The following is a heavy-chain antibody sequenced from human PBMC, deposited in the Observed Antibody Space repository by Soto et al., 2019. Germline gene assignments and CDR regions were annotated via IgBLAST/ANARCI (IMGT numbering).Heavy chain of an antibody. CDR1: GGSISSYY. V-gene: IGHV4-4*07. CDR3: ARDQALWFGELPPCWFDP. J-gene: IGHJ5*02. Sequence: SETLSLTCSVSGGSISSYYWSWIRQPAGKGLEWIGRIYTSGSTNYNPSLKSRVTMSVDTSKNQFSRKLSSVTAADTAVDYCARDQALWFGELPPCWFDPWGQGTRVTVSS. D-gene: IGHD3-10*01. CDR2: IYTSGST.